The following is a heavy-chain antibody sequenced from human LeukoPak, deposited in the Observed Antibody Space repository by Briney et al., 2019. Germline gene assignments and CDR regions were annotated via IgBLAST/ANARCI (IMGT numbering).Heavy chain of an antibody. D-gene: IGHD3-16*01. Sequence: SETLSLTCAVYGGSFSGYYWSWIRQPPGKGLEWIGEINHSGSTNYNPSLKSRVTISVDTSKNQFSLKLSSVTAADTAVYYCATDRFRFGHYFDYWGQGTLVTVSS. CDR1: GGSFSGYY. CDR2: INHSGST. J-gene: IGHJ4*02. V-gene: IGHV4-34*01. CDR3: ATDRFRFGHYFDY.